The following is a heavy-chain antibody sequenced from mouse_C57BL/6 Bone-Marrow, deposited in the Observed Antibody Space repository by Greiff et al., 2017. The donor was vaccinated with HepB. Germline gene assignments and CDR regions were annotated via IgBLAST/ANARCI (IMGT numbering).Heavy chain of an antibody. D-gene: IGHD2-5*01. Sequence: EVQLQESGPGMVKPSQSLSLTCTVTGYSITSGYDWHWIRHFPGNKLEWMGYISYSGSTNYNPSLKSRISITHDTSKNHFFLELNSVTTEDTATYYCARKSNYLYFDVWGTGTTVTVSS. CDR3: ARKSNYLYFDV. CDR1: GYSITSGYD. J-gene: IGHJ1*03. V-gene: IGHV3-1*01. CDR2: ISYSGST.